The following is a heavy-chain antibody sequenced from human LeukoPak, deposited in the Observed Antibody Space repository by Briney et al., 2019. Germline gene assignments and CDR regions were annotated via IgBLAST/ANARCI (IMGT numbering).Heavy chain of an antibody. Sequence: GGSLRLSCAASGFTFSSYSMDWVRQAPGKGLEWVSYISSSSSTIYYADSVKGRFTISRDNAKNSLYLQMNSLRDEDTAVYYCARSMVRGGYAFDIWGQGTMVTVSS. V-gene: IGHV3-48*02. J-gene: IGHJ3*02. CDR1: GFTFSSYS. CDR2: ISSSSSTI. D-gene: IGHD3-10*01. CDR3: ARSMVRGGYAFDI.